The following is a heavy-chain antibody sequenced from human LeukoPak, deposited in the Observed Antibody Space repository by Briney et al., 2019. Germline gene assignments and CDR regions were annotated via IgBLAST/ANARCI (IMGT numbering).Heavy chain of an antibody. D-gene: IGHD4-23*01. J-gene: IGHJ1*01. CDR1: GFTFSSYW. CDR2: INTDGSST. CDR3: YGGNAEQ. Sequence: GGSLRLSGAAPGFTFSSYWTHWVRQAPGKGLVWVSGINTDGSSTNYADSVKGRFTISRDNAKNTLYLQMNSLRVEDMAVYYCYGGNAEQWGQGTLVTVSS. V-gene: IGHV3-74*01.